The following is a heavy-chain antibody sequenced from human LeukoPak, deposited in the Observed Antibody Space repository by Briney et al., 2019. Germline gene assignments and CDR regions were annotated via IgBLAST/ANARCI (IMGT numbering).Heavy chain of an antibody. CDR2: ISGNGGST. CDR3: AKDPYCSSTSCYTVPD. V-gene: IGHV3-23*01. CDR1: GFTFSSYA. D-gene: IGHD2-2*02. J-gene: IGHJ4*02. Sequence: GGSLRLSCAASGFTFSSYAMSWVRQAPGKGLEWVSGISGNGGSTYYADSAKGRFTISRDNSKSTLYLQMNSLRAEDTAVYYCAKDPYCSSTSCYTVPDWGQGTLVTVSS.